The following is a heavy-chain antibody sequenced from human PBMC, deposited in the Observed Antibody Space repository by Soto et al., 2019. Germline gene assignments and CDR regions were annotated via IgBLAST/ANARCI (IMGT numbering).Heavy chain of an antibody. Sequence: QVQLQESGPGLVKPSESLSLTCAVSGGSISSYYWSWIRQPPGKALEWIGYIYYSGSTNYNPSLKSRVTMSVDTSKNQVSLKLTSVTAADTAVYYCARSRYTSVWWTPPFDYWGQGTLVSVSS. CDR2: IYYSGST. D-gene: IGHD6-19*01. CDR1: GGSISSYY. CDR3: ARSRYTSVWWTPPFDY. J-gene: IGHJ4*02. V-gene: IGHV4-59*01.